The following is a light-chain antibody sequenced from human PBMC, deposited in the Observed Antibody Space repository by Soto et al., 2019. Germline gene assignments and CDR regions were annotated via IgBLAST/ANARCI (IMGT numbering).Light chain of an antibody. Sequence: IMMAQSQDSLAVSRRRGATSSGKAGQALLYRGNNKSHLAWYQQKPGQPPKLLIYWASTREVGVPDRFRGSGSGADFTLTISSVQAEDVAVYYCQQYYSPPLTFGGGTKADVK. CDR2: WAS. V-gene: IGKV4-1*01. CDR1: QALLYRGNNKSH. CDR3: QQYYSPPLT. J-gene: IGKJ4*01.